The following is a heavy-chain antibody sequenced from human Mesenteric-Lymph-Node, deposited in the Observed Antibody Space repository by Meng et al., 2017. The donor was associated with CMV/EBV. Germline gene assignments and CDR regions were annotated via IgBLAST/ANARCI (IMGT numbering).Heavy chain of an antibody. CDR2: ISPNTGDT. D-gene: IGHD6-19*01. V-gene: IGHV1-2*02. CDR3: ARPYSTGYYYAF. CDR1: GYTFTNYY. J-gene: IGHJ4*02. Sequence: ASVKVSCKASGYTFTNYYIHWVRQAPGQGLEWIGWISPNTGDTNYAQRFQGRVIMTRDTSLSTAYLELSGLRYDDTAVYYCARPYSTGYYYAFWGQGTLVTVSS.